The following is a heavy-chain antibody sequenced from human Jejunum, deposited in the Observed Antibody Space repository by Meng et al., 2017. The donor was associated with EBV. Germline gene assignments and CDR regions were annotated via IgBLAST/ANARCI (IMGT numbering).Heavy chain of an antibody. J-gene: IGHJ5*01. CDR2: ISGPGGST. D-gene: IGHD6-13*01. Sequence: EVQRVGVGGGWVQAGGSLRLSWAAVGFTFGNDAMSWVRQAPGKGLEWVSAISGPGGSTYYADSVKGRFTISRDNSNNFLYLQMNSLRVEDTAVYYCARELTAAAGNWFDSWGQGTLVTVSS. CDR1: GFTFGNDA. V-gene: IGHV3-23*04. CDR3: ARELTAAAGNWFDS.